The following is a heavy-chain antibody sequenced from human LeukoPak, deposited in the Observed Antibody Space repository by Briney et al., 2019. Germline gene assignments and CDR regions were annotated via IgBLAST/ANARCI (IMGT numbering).Heavy chain of an antibody. CDR1: GFTFSSYA. CDR3: ARGAGRYGDYRDY. J-gene: IGHJ4*02. CDR2: ISGSGGST. Sequence: GGPLRLSCAASGFTFSSYAMSWVRQAPGKGLEWVSAISGSGGSTYYADSVKGRFTISRDNSKNTLYLQMNSLRAEDTAVYYCARGAGRYGDYRDYWGQETLVTVSS. D-gene: IGHD4-17*01. V-gene: IGHV3-23*01.